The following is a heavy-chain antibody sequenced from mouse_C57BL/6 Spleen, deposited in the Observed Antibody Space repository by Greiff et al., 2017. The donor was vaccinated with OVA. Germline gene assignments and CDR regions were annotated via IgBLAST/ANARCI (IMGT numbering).Heavy chain of an antibody. V-gene: IGHV1-39*01. J-gene: IGHJ3*01. CDR2: INPNYGTT. D-gene: IGHD1-1*01. CDR3: ARGNNYYGSSPWFAY. CDR1: GYSFTDYN. Sequence: EVKLVESGPELVKPGASVKIPCKASGYSFTDYNMNWVKQSNGKSLEWIGVINPNYGTTSYNQKFKGKATLTVDQSSSTAYMQLNSLTSEDSAVYYCARGNNYYGSSPWFAYWGQGTLVTVSA.